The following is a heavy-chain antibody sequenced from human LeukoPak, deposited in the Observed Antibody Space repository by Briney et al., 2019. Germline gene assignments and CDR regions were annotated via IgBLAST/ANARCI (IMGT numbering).Heavy chain of an antibody. CDR1: GGSISSSCCS. V-gene: IGHV4-39*07. CDR3: ARLTGTYYYYYMDV. Sequence: SETLSLTCTVSGGSISSSCCSWGWIRQPPGKGLEWIGSAHYSGSTYYNPSLKSRVTISVDTSKNQFSLKLSSVTAADTAVYYCARLTGTYYYYYMDVWGKGTTDTVSS. D-gene: IGHD1-7*01. CDR2: AHYSGST. J-gene: IGHJ6*03.